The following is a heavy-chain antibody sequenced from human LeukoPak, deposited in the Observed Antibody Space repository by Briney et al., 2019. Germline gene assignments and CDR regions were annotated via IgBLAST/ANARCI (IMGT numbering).Heavy chain of an antibody. Sequence: GGSLKLSCAASGFTFSGSAMHWVRQASGKGLEWVGRIRSKANSYATAYAASVKGRFTISRDDSKNTAYLQMNSLKTEDTAVYYCTTSSRMVRGVIGYYYDMDVWGKGTTVTVSS. V-gene: IGHV3-73*01. D-gene: IGHD3-10*01. CDR2: IRSKANSYAT. CDR1: GFTFSGSA. J-gene: IGHJ6*04. CDR3: TTSSRMVRGVIGYYYDMDV.